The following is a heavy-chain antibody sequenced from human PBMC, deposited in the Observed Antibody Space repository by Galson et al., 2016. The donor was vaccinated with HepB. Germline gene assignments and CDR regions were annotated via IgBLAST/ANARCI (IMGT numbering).Heavy chain of an antibody. CDR1: GFMFNTYG. CDR3: ARADCGGDCYNDY. J-gene: IGHJ4*02. Sequence: SLRLSCAASGFMFNTYGMHWVRQAPGKGLEWVAAIWYDGSIKYYADSVKGRFSISRDNSKNTMTLYMSSLRVEDTAMYFCARADCGGDCYNDYWGQGTRVTVSA. D-gene: IGHD2-21*02. CDR2: IWYDGSIK. V-gene: IGHV3-33*01.